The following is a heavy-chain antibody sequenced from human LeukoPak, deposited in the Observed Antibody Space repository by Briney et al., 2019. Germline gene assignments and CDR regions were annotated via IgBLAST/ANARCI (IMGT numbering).Heavy chain of an antibody. CDR3: ARDRLRDNWFDP. CDR1: GFTVSSNY. Sequence: GGSLRLSCAASGFTVSSNYMSWVRQAPGKGLEWVSVIYSGGSTYYADSVKGRFTISRDNSKNKLYLQMNSLRAEDTAVYYCARDRLRDNWFDPWGQGTLVTVSS. J-gene: IGHJ5*02. D-gene: IGHD4-17*01. V-gene: IGHV3-66*01. CDR2: IYSGGST.